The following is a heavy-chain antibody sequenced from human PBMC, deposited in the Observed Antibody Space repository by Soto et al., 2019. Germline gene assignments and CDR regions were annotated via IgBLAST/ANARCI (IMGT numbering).Heavy chain of an antibody. D-gene: IGHD5-12*01. CDR2: IVPIVDTS. V-gene: IGHV1-69*12. CDR1: GGTFSSYA. J-gene: IGHJ4*02. Sequence: QVQLVQSGAEVRQPASSVKVSCKTSGGTFSSYAISWGRQAPGQGLEWMGGIVPIVDTSTYAQKFQGRVTITADDSTSTVYMELSSLRSDDTAVYYCVRVVAIPGYPDNWGQGTLVTVSS. CDR3: VRVVAIPGYPDN.